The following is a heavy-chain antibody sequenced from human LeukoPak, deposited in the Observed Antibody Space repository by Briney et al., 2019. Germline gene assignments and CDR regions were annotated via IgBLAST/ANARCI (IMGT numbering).Heavy chain of an antibody. CDR1: GFTFSTSW. CDR2: IKQDGSDK. J-gene: IGHJ4*02. D-gene: IGHD6-13*01. CDR3: AKDSGWFRFDY. V-gene: IGHV3-7*03. Sequence: PGGSLRLSCAASGFTFSTSWMTWVRQAPGKGLEWVANIKQDGSDKYYMDSVKGRFTISRDNVKNSLYLQMNSLRAEDTAVYYCAKDSGWFRFDYWGQGTLVTVSS.